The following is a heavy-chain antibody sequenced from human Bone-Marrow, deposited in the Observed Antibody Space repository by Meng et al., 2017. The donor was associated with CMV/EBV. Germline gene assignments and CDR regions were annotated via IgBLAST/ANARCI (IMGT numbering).Heavy chain of an antibody. J-gene: IGHJ4*02. CDR1: GFTFSTYT. V-gene: IGHV3-30*14. CDR2: ISYDGITK. Sequence: GESLKISCAASGFTFSTYTLHWVRQAPGKGLEWVAVISYDGITKYYADSVKGRFTISRDNSKNTLYLQMSSLRADDTAVYYCARDRPLDDSWSGYYKDWGQGTRVTVSS. D-gene: IGHD3-3*01. CDR3: ARDRPLDDSWSGYYKD.